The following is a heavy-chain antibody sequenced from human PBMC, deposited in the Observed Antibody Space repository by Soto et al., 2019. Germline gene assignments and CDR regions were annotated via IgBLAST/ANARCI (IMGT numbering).Heavy chain of an antibody. D-gene: IGHD2-2*01. J-gene: IGHJ5*02. CDR2: IIPTYGAP. V-gene: IGHV1-69*13. CDR1: GDIFSSYA. Sequence: GASVKVSCKASGDIFSSYAITWVRQAPGQGLEWMGGIIPTYGAPNYAQKFQGRIRITADESTTTAYMELNSLRSEDSAVYYCARDILVSCRSTDCKSYFDPWGQGTLVTVSS. CDR3: ARDILVSCRSTDCKSYFDP.